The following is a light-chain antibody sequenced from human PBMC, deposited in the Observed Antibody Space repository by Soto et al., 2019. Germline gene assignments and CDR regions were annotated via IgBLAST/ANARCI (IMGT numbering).Light chain of an antibody. Sequence: DFKMTQSPSSLSASVGDRVTITCRASQGINNHLAWFQQKPGKVPKVLIYAASTLQSGVPSRFSGSGSGTDFTLTISSLQAEDVATYYCQNYNSAPPAGTFGGGTKVEIK. CDR1: QGINNH. V-gene: IGKV1-27*01. CDR2: AAS. CDR3: QNYNSAPPAGT. J-gene: IGKJ4*01.